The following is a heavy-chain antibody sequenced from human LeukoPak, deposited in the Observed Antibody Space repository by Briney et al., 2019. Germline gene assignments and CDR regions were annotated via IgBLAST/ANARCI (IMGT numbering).Heavy chain of an antibody. V-gene: IGHV3-30*03. Sequence: GGSLRLSCAASGFTFSSYGMHWVRQAPGKGLEWVAVISYDGSNKYYADSVKGRFTISRDNAKNSLYLQMDSLRAEDTAVYYCTSEVATIEGKFDYWGQGTLVAVSS. J-gene: IGHJ4*02. D-gene: IGHD5-12*01. CDR2: ISYDGSNK. CDR3: TSEVATIEGKFDY. CDR1: GFTFSSYG.